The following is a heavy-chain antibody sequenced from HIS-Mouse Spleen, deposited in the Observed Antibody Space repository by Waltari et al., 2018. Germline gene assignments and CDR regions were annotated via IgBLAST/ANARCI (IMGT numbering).Heavy chain of an antibody. CDR3: AYGDYFDY. CDR2: FYYSGST. J-gene: IGHJ4*02. D-gene: IGHD4-17*01. V-gene: IGHV4-39*01. CDR1: GGSISSSSYY. Sequence: QLQLQESGPGLVKPSETLSLTCTVSGGSISSSSYYWGWIRQPPGKGVEWIGSFYYSGSTYYNPSLKSRVTISVDTSKNQFSLKLSSVTAADTAVYYCAYGDYFDYWGQGTLVTVSS.